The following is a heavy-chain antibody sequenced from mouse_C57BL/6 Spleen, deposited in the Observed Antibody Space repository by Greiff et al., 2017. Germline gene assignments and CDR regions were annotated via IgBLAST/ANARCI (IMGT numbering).Heavy chain of an antibody. CDR2: IDPADSYT. Sequence: QVQLQQPGAELVKPGASVKLSCKASGYTFTSYWMQWVKQRPGQGLEWIGAIDPADSYTTYNQKFKGKATLTVDTSSSTAYMQLSSLTSEDSAVYYCARPNWDDAMDYWGQGTSVTVSS. V-gene: IGHV1-50*01. D-gene: IGHD4-1*01. J-gene: IGHJ4*01. CDR1: GYTFTSYW. CDR3: ARPNWDDAMDY.